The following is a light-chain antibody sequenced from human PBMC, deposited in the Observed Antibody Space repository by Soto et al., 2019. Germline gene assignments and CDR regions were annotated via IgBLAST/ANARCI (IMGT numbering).Light chain of an antibody. CDR2: TAS. Sequence: AIRMTQSPSSLSASTGDRVTITCRASQGISNYLAWYQQKPGKAPKLLIHTASTLRSGVPPRFSGSGSGTEFTLTISSLQSEDYGTDYCQQYYTYPPWVFGGGTKVEVK. J-gene: IGKJ4*01. CDR3: QQYYTYPPWV. CDR1: QGISNY. V-gene: IGKV1-8*01.